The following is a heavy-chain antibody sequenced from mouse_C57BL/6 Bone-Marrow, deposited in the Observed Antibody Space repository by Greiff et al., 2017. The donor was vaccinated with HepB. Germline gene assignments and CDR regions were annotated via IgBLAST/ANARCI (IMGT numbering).Heavy chain of an antibody. CDR1: GYTFTTYP. Sequence: QVQLKESGAELVKPGASVKMSCKASGYTFTTYPIEWMKQNHGKSLEWIGNFHPYNDDTKYNEKFKGKATLTVEKSSSTVYLELSRLTSDDSAVYYCARGVTTLYYYAMDYWGQGTSVTVSS. J-gene: IGHJ4*01. D-gene: IGHD2-2*01. CDR2: FHPYNDDT. V-gene: IGHV1-47*01. CDR3: ARGVTTLYYYAMDY.